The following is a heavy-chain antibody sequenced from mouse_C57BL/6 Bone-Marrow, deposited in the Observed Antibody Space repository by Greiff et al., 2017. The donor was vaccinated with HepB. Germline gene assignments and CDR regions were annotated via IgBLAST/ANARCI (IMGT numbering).Heavy chain of an antibody. CDR1: GYSITSGYY. CDR3: TSIYYYYERVRY. CDR2: ISYDGSN. D-gene: IGHD2-4*01. Sequence: ESGPGLVKPSQSLSLTCSVTGYSITSGYYWYWIRQFPGTKLEWMGYISYDGSNNYNPSLKNLISITRDTSKTQFFLKLNSVTTEDKATYYCTSIYYYYERVRYWGQGTRVTVSA. V-gene: IGHV3-6*01. J-gene: IGHJ3*01.